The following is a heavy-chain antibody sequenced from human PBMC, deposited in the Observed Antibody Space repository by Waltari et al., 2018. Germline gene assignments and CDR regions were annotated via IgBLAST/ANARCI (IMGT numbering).Heavy chain of an antibody. V-gene: IGHV2-5*01. J-gene: IGHJ6*02. Sequence: QITLKESGPTLVKPTQTLTLTCTFSGFSLSTSGVGVGWIRQPPGKALEWLALIYWNDDKRYSPALKRRLTITKDTSKNQVVLTMTNMDPVDTATYYCAHRQRPRWYSSPNAGGMDVWGQGTTVTVSS. CDR3: AHRQRPRWYSSPNAGGMDV. CDR1: GFSLSTSGVG. CDR2: IYWNDDK. D-gene: IGHD6-13*01.